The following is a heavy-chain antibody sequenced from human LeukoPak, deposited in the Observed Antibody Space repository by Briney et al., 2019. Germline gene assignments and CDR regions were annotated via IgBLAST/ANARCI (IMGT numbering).Heavy chain of an antibody. V-gene: IGHV4-38-2*01. CDR2: IYHSGST. CDR1: GYSISRGYH. Sequence: SETLSPACAVSGYSISRGYHWGWIRQPPGKGLEWIGTIYHSGSTYYNPSLESRVTISVDTSKNQFSLKLNSVTAADTAVYYCARKLYYGDYFDYWGQGALVTVSS. J-gene: IGHJ4*02. CDR3: ARKLYYGDYFDY. D-gene: IGHD2-8*01.